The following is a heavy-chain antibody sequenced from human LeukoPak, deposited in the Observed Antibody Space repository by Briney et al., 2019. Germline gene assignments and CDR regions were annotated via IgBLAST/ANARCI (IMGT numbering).Heavy chain of an antibody. CDR3: ARHLPGFKLWGIAVGDPDY. CDR2: IYYSGST. J-gene: IGHJ4*02. Sequence: SETLSLTCTVSGGSISSGDYYWSWIRQPPGKGLEWIGYIYYSGSTYYNPSLKSRVTISGDTSKNQFSLKPSSVTAADTAVYYCARHLPGFKLWGIAVGDPDYWGQGTLVTVSS. CDR1: GGSISSGDYY. V-gene: IGHV4-30-4*08. D-gene: IGHD6-19*01.